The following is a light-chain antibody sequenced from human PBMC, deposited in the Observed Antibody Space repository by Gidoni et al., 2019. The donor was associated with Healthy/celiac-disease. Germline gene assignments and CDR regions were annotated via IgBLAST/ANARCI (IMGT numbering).Light chain of an antibody. Sequence: PATLSLSPGERATLSCRASQSVSSYLAWYQQKPGQAPRLLIYDASNRATGIPARFSGSGSGTDFTLTISSLEPEDFAVYYCQQRSNWPLTFGGXTKVEIK. V-gene: IGKV3-11*01. CDR3: QQRSNWPLT. CDR1: QSVSSY. J-gene: IGKJ4*01. CDR2: DAS.